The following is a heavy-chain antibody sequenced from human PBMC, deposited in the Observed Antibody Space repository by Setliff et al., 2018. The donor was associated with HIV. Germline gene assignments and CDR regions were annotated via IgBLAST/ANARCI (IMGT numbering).Heavy chain of an antibody. CDR2: ISTSGST. J-gene: IGHJ4*02. CDR1: GASFTTHY. V-gene: IGHV4-4*09. Sequence: LSLTCTVSGASFTTHYWSLIRQPPGKGLEWIGCISTSGSTNYNPSLKSRVTLSIDMSKNQFSLKMSSVTAADTAVYYCTRLAGGYADYWGQGTRVTVSS. CDR3: TRLAGGYADY. D-gene: IGHD5-12*01.